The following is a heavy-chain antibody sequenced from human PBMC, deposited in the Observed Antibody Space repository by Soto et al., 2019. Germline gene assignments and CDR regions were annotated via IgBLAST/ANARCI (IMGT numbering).Heavy chain of an antibody. CDR1: GYTLTELS. CDR3: ATSPMYYYGSGSYGYFDY. CDR2: FDPEDGET. D-gene: IGHD3-10*01. Sequence: ALVKVSCKVSGYTLTELSMHWVRQAPGKGLEWMGGFDPEDGETIYAQKFQGRVTMTEDTSTDTAYMELSSLRSEDTAVYYCATSPMYYYGSGSYGYFDYWGQGTLVTVSS. V-gene: IGHV1-24*01. J-gene: IGHJ4*02.